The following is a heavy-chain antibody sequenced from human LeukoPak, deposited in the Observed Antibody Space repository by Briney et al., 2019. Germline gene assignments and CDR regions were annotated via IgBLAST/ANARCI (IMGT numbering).Heavy chain of an antibody. Sequence: PGGSLRLSCAASGFTFSSYEMNWVRQAPGKGLEWVSYISNSDSTIHYADSVKGRFTISRDNAQNSLYLQMSSLRAEDTAVYYCARVTDDYGDHYYGMDVWGQGTTATVSS. CDR2: ISNSDSTI. J-gene: IGHJ6*02. CDR1: GFTFSSYE. V-gene: IGHV3-48*03. CDR3: ARVTDDYGDHYYGMDV. D-gene: IGHD4-17*01.